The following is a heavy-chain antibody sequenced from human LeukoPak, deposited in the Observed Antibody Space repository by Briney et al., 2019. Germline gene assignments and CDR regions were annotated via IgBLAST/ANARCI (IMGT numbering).Heavy chain of an antibody. CDR1: GGSISSSSYY. V-gene: IGHV4-39*01. CDR3: AITMIVVATDY. CDR2: IYYSGST. Sequence: SETLSLTCTVSGGSISSSSYYWGWIRQPPGKGLEWIGSIYYSGSTYYNPSLKSRVTISVDTSKNQFSLKLSSVTAADTAVYYCAITMIVVATDYWGQGTLVTVSS. J-gene: IGHJ4*02. D-gene: IGHD3-22*01.